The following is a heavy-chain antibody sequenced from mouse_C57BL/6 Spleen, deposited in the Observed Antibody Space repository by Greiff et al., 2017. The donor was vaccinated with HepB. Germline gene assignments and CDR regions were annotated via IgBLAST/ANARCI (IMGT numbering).Heavy chain of an antibody. Sequence: EVKLVESGGGLVQPKGSLKLSCAASGFSFNTYAMNWVRQAPGKGLEWVARIRSKSNNYATYYADSVKDRFTISRDDSESMLYLQINNLKTEDTAMYYCVRQKGDDYGYFDVWGTGTTVTVSS. CDR3: VRQKGDDYGYFDV. J-gene: IGHJ1*03. D-gene: IGHD2-3*01. CDR2: IRSKSNNYAT. CDR1: GFSFNTYA. V-gene: IGHV10-1*01.